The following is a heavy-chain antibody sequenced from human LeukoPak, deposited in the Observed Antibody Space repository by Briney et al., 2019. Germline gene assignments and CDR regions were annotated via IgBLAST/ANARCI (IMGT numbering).Heavy chain of an antibody. J-gene: IGHJ4*02. Sequence: PSETLSLTCAVYGGSFSGYYWSWIRQPPGKGLEWIGEINHSGSTNYNPSLKSRVTISVDTSKNQFSLKLSSVTAADTAVYYCARLAPSGGSCLFDYWGQGTLVTVSS. CDR1: GGSFSGYY. CDR2: INHSGST. CDR3: ARLAPSGGSCLFDY. D-gene: IGHD2-15*01. V-gene: IGHV4-34*01.